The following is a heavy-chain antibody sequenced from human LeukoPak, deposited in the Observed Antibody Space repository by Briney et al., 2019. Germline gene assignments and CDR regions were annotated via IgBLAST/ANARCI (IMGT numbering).Heavy chain of an antibody. CDR1: GYTFTSYG. J-gene: IGHJ4*02. V-gene: IGHV1-18*01. CDR2: ISAYNGNT. D-gene: IGHD5-24*01. CDR3: ARDGVVEMATIPYYFDY. Sequence: ASVKVSCKASGYTFTSYGISWVRQAPGQGLEWMGWISAYNGNTNYAQKLQGRVTMTTDTSASTAYMELSSLRSEDTAVYYCARDGVVEMATIPYYFDYWGQGTLVTVSS.